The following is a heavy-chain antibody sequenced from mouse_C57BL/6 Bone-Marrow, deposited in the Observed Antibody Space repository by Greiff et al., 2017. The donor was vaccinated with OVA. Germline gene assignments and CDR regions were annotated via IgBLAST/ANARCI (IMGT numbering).Heavy chain of an antibody. CDR1: GYTFTSYW. V-gene: IGHV1-50*01. J-gene: IGHJ1*03. CDR3: ARRDYYGSVYWYFDV. Sequence: QVQLQQPGAELVKPGASVKLSCKASGYTFTSYWMQWVKQRPGQGLEWIGEIDPSDSYTNYNQKFKGKATLTVDTSSSTAYMQLSSLTSEDSAVYYCARRDYYGSVYWYFDVWGTGTTVTVSS. D-gene: IGHD1-1*01. CDR2: IDPSDSYT.